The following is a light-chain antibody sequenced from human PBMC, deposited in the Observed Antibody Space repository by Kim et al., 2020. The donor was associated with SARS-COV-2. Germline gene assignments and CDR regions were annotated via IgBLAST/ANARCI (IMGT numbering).Light chain of an antibody. Sequence: SPVESATRSCRASQSVSSNLAWYQQKPGQAPKLLIYGASTRATGIPARFSGSGSGTEFTLTISSLQSEDFAVYYCQQYNNWPPGTFGQGTKVDIK. CDR2: GAS. CDR3: QQYNNWPPGT. J-gene: IGKJ1*01. V-gene: IGKV3-15*01. CDR1: QSVSSN.